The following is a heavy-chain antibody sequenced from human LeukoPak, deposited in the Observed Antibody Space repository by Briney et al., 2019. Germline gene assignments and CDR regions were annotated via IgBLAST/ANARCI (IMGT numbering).Heavy chain of an antibody. J-gene: IGHJ4*02. Sequence: SETLSPTYTVSGGSISNYYWSWIRETAGKGLEWIGRIHTSGSSNCNPSLKSRVTMSVDTSKNQFSLKLTSVTAADTAVYYCARGSSGARFDYWGQGTLVTVSS. V-gene: IGHV4-4*07. CDR2: IHTSGSS. CDR3: ARGSSGARFDY. CDR1: GGSISNYY. D-gene: IGHD2-15*01.